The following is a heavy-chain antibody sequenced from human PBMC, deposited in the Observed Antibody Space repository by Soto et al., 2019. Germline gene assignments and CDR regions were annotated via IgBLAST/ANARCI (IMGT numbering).Heavy chain of an antibody. D-gene: IGHD3-22*01. V-gene: IGHV3-30-3*01. CDR2: ISYDGSNK. CDR1: GFTFISYA. CDR3: ARATYYEGAFDI. Sequence: QVQLVESGGGVVQPGRSLRLSCAASGFTFISYAMHWVRQAPGKGLECVAVISYDGSNKYYADSVKGRFTISRDNSKNTLYLQMNSLRAEDTAVYYCARATYYEGAFDIWGQGPMVTVSS. J-gene: IGHJ3*02.